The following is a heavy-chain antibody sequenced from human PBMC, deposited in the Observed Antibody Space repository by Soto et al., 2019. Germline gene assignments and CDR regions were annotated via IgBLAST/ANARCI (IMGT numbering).Heavy chain of an antibody. CDR3: ASLATRTTFDY. D-gene: IGHD1-7*01. V-gene: IGHV3-53*01. Sequence: GGSLRLSCSASGFTVSTNYMTWVRQAPGKGLEWVSVIYSCGSTYYADSMKGRFTISRDNSKNTLYLHMNPQRAEDTAVYYGASLATRTTFDYWAQGSLVTVSS. CDR1: GFTVSTNY. CDR2: IYSCGST. J-gene: IGHJ4*02.